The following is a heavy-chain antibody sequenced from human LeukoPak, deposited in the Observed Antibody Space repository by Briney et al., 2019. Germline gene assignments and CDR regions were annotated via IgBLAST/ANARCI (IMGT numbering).Heavy chain of an antibody. V-gene: IGHV1-69*13. CDR3: ARGRGWTNYYYYYMDV. CDR1: GGTFSSYA. D-gene: IGHD6-19*01. CDR2: IIPIFGTA. Sequence: ASVKVSCKASGGTFSSYAISWVRQAPGQGLEWMGGIIPIFGTANYAQKFQGRVTITADESTSTAYMELSSLRSEDTAVYYCARGRGWTNYYYYYMDVWGKGTTVTISS. J-gene: IGHJ6*03.